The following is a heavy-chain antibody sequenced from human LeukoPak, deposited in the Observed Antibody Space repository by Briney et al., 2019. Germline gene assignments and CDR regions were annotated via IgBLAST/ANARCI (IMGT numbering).Heavy chain of an antibody. CDR2: IYHSGSP. CDR3: ARVNINNWHSCDY. Sequence: SGTLSLPCAVSGGSISSNNWWGWVRQPPGKGLEWIGEIYHSGSPNYNPSLKSRVTISVDKSRNHFSLNLSPVTAADTAVYYCARVNINNWHSCDYWGQGTLVTVSS. CDR1: GGSISSNNW. D-gene: IGHD1-1*01. V-gene: IGHV4-4*02. J-gene: IGHJ4*02.